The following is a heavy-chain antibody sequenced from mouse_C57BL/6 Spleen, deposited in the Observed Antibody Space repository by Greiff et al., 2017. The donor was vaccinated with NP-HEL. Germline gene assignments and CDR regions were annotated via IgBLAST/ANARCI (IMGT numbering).Heavy chain of an antibody. CDR1: GYTFTSYW. Sequence: QVQLQQPGAEPVMPGASVKLSCKASGYTFTSYWMHWVKQRPGQGLEWIGEIDPSDSYTNYNQKFKGKSTLTVDKSSSTAYMQLSSLTSEDSAVYYCARKGDGYYRYFDVWGTGTTVTVSS. CDR3: ARKGDGYYRYFDV. J-gene: IGHJ1*03. V-gene: IGHV1-69*01. CDR2: IDPSDSYT. D-gene: IGHD2-3*01.